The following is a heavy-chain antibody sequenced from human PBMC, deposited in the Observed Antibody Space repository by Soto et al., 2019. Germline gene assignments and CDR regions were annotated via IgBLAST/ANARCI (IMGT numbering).Heavy chain of an antibody. CDR1: GFTFSSYA. D-gene: IGHD5-12*01. CDR3: ARDRNIVATKYGMDV. V-gene: IGHV3-30-3*01. Sequence: GGSLRLSCAASGFTFSSYAMHWVSQAPGKGLEWVAVISYDGSNKYYADSVKGRFTISRDNSKNTLYLQMNSLRAEDTAVYYCARDRNIVATKYGMDVWGQGTTVTVSS. J-gene: IGHJ6*02. CDR2: ISYDGSNK.